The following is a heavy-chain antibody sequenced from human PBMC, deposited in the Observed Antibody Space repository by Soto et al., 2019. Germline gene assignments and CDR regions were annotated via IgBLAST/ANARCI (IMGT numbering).Heavy chain of an antibody. CDR1: GGTFSSYA. CDR3: ASLYDATFSNWFDP. V-gene: IGHV1-69*06. CDR2: IIPIFGTA. Sequence: ASVKVSCKASGGTFSSYAISWVRQAPGQGLEWMGGIIPIFGTANYAQKFQGRVTITADKSTSTAYMELSSLRSEDTAVYYCASLYDATFSNWFDPWGQGTLVTVSS. D-gene: IGHD3-16*01. J-gene: IGHJ5*02.